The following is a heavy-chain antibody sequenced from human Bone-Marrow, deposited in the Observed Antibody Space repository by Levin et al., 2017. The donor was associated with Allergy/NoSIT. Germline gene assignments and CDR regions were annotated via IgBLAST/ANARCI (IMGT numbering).Heavy chain of an antibody. J-gene: IGHJ3*02. D-gene: IGHD2-15*01. CDR2: TTHDGGHI. CDR3: AREDNAFDI. V-gene: IGHV3-30*03. CDR1: GFSFSSKN. Sequence: GESLKISCAASGFSFSSKNMHWVRQAPGKGLEWVAVTTHDGGHIAYADSVKGRFTVSRDNSKSTLYLQMNSLRVEDTAVYYCAREDNAFDIWGQGTMVIVSS.